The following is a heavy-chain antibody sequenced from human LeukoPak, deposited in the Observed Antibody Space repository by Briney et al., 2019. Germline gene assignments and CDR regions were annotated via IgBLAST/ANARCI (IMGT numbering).Heavy chain of an antibody. D-gene: IGHD2-2*01. V-gene: IGHV3-48*03. CDR1: GFTFSSYE. Sequence: GGSLRLSCAASGFTFSSYEMNWVRQAPGKGLEWVSYISSSGSIIYYADSVKGRFTIARDNAKNSLYLQMNSLRAEDTAVYYCATKLVVPAAIDYWGQGTLVTVSS. CDR2: ISSSGSII. J-gene: IGHJ4*02. CDR3: ATKLVVPAAIDY.